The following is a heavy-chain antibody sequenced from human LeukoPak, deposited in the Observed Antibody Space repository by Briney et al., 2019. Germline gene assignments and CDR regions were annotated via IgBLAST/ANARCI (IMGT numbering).Heavy chain of an antibody. CDR2: VDPEDGET. D-gene: IGHD3-9*01. CDR3: VNSLRYFDWSFDP. V-gene: IGHV1-24*01. Sequence: EASVKVSCKAYGHALSELSMHWVRQAPGKGLEWMGGVDPEDGETIYSQNFQGRVIMTEDRSTDTAYMELSSLRSEDTAVYFCVNSLRYFDWSFDPWGQGTLVSVSS. CDR1: GHALSELS. J-gene: IGHJ5*02.